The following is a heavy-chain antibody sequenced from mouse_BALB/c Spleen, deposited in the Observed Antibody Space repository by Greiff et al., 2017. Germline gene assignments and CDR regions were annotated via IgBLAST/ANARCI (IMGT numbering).Heavy chain of an antibody. J-gene: IGHJ1*01. CDR1: GYSITSDYA. D-gene: IGHD1-1*01. CDR2: ISYSGST. Sequence: ESGPGLVKPSQSLSLTCTVTGYSITSDYAWNWIRQFPGNKLEWMGYISYSGSTSYNPSLKSRISITRDTSKNQFFLQLNSVTTEDTATYYCARRDYYEYFDVWGAGTTLTVSS. CDR3: ARRDYYEYFDV. V-gene: IGHV3-2*02.